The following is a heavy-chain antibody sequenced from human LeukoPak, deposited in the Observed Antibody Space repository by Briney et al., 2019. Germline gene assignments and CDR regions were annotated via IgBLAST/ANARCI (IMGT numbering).Heavy chain of an antibody. CDR2: IIPIFGTA. Sequence: GGSLRLSCAASGFTFSSYAISWVRQAPGQGLEWMGGIIPIFGTANYAQKFQGRVTITADESTSTAYMELSSLRSEDTAVYYCARESIVVVPAARLYEYYYGMDVWGQGTTVTVSS. CDR1: GFTFSSYA. CDR3: ARESIVVVPAARLYEYYYGMDV. J-gene: IGHJ6*02. D-gene: IGHD2-2*01. V-gene: IGHV1-69*01.